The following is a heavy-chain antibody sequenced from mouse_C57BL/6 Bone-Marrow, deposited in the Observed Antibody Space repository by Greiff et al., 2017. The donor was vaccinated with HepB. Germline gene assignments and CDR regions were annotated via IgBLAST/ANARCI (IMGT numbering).Heavy chain of an antibody. D-gene: IGHD2-4*01. Sequence: EVKVVESGGGLVKPGGSLKLSSAASGFTFSDYGMHWVRQAPEKGLEWVAYISSGSSTIYYADTVKGRFTISRDNAKNTLFLQMTSLRSEDTAMYYCATTMIRRAWFAYWGQGTLVTVSA. CDR1: GFTFSDYG. CDR2: ISSGSSTI. V-gene: IGHV5-17*01. J-gene: IGHJ3*01. CDR3: ATTMIRRAWFAY.